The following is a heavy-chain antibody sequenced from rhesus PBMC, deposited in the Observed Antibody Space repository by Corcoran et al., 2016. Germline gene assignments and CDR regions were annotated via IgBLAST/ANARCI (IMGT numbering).Heavy chain of an antibody. CDR2: IYGSSGST. CDR1: GGSISSNY. Sequence: QVQLQESGPGLVKPSETLSLTCAVSGGSISSNYWSWIRQPPGKGLEWIWYIYGSSGSTYYNPSLKSRVTISPDTSKNQFSLKLSSVTAADTAVYYCARLITVTITNAFDFWGQGLRVTVSS. D-gene: IGHD3-9*01. J-gene: IGHJ3*01. CDR3: ARLITVTITNAFDF. V-gene: IGHV4-160*01.